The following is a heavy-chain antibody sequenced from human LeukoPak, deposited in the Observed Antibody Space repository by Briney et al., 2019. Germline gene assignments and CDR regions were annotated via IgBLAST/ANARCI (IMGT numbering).Heavy chain of an antibody. D-gene: IGHD3-10*01. CDR2: LNWNGGTT. J-gene: IGHJ4*02. V-gene: IGHV3-20*04. Sequence: GGSLRLSCAASGFTFSSYSMNWVRQAPGKGLEWVSGLNWNGGTTGYADSVKGRFTVSRDNAKNFLYLQMNSLRAEDTALYYCATHSYYYGSGSYPHYLDYWGQGTPVTVSS. CDR1: GFTFSSYS. CDR3: ATHSYYYGSGSYPHYLDY.